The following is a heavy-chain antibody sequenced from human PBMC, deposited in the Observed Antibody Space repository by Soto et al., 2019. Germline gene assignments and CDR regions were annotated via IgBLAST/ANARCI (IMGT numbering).Heavy chain of an antibody. CDR3: ARGYRGYSYPFDY. CDR2: IYSGGST. Sequence: EVQLVESGGGLIQPGGSLRLSCAASGFTVSSNYMSWVRQAPGKGLEWVSVIYSGGSTYYADSVKGRFTISRDNSKNTLYLQMNSLRAEDTAVYYCARGYRGYSYPFDYWGQGTLVTVSS. CDR1: GFTVSSNY. V-gene: IGHV3-53*01. D-gene: IGHD5-18*01. J-gene: IGHJ4*02.